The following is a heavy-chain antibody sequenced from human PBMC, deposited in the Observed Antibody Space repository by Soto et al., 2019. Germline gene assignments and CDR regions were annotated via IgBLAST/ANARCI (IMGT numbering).Heavy chain of an antibody. D-gene: IGHD3-10*01. CDR3: ANTRGIRGVGPEN. V-gene: IGHV3-23*01. CDR2: ISGSGAST. Sequence: VQLLESGGGLVQPGGSLRLSCAASGFMFRSYVMSWVRQAPGKGLEWVSSISGSGASTYYADSVKGRFTISRDDSKNTMSLQMNSLRAGATGVYYCANTRGIRGVGPENRGQGTLVTVSS. CDR1: GFMFRSYV. J-gene: IGHJ4*02.